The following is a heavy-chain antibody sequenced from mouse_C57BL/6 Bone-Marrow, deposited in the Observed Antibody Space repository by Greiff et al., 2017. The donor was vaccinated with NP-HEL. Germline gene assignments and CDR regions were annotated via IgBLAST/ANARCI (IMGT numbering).Heavy chain of an antibody. CDR1: GFNIKDDY. Sequence: VQLQQSGAELVRPGASVKLSCTASGFNIKDDYMHWVKQRPEQGLELIGWIDPENGDTEYASKFQGKATITADTSSNTAYLQLSSLTSEDTAVYYCTPTGVDYWGQGTTLTVSS. CDR3: TPTGVDY. V-gene: IGHV14-4*01. J-gene: IGHJ2*01. CDR2: IDPENGDT.